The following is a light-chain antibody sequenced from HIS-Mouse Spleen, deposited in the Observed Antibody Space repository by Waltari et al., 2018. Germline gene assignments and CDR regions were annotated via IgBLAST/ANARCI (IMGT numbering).Light chain of an antibody. V-gene: IGLV3-25*03. J-gene: IGLJ2*01. CDR2: KDS. Sequence: SYELTQPPSVSVSPGQTARITCSGDALPKQYAYWYQQKPGQATRLVIYKDSERPSGIPERFSGSSSGTTVTLTISGVQAEDEADYYCQSADSSGTYVVFGGGTKPTVL. CDR1: ALPKQY. CDR3: QSADSSGTYVV.